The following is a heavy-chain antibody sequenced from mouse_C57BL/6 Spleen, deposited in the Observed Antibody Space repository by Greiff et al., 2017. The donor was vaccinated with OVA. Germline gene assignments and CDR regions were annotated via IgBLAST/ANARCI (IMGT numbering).Heavy chain of an antibody. Sequence: VQGVESGAELARPGASVKLSCKASGYTFTSYGISWVKQRTGQGLEWIGEIYPRSGNTYYNEKFKGKATLTADKSSSTAYMELRSLTSEDSAVYFCARGVYGSSYHYYAMDYWGQGTSVTVSS. CDR2: IYPRSGNT. V-gene: IGHV1-81*01. D-gene: IGHD1-1*01. J-gene: IGHJ4*01. CDR3: ARGVYGSSYHYYAMDY. CDR1: GYTFTSYG.